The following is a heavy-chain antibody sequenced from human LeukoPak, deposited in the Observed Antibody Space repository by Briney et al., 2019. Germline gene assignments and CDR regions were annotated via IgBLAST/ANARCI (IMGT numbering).Heavy chain of an antibody. V-gene: IGHV3-30*02. Sequence: GGSLRLSCAASGFTFSSYGMHWVRQAPGKGLEWVAFIRSDGSNKYYADSVKGRFTISRDNSKLYLQMNSLRAEDTAVYYCAKKGYSNGWRDSYYFDCWGQGALVTVSS. J-gene: IGHJ4*02. CDR2: IRSDGSNK. D-gene: IGHD6-19*01. CDR1: GFTFSSYG. CDR3: AKKGYSNGWRDSYYFDC.